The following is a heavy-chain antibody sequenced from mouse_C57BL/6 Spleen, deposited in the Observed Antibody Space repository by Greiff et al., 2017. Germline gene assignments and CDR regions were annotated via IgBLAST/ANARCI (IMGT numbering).Heavy chain of an antibody. Sequence: QVQLQQPGAELVKPGASVKLSCKASGYTFTSYWMHWVKQRPGRGLEWIGRIDPNSGGTKYNEKFKSKATLTVDKPSSTAYMQLSSLSSEDSAVYYCASGEGDGYYESWFAYWGQGTLVTVSA. CDR3: ASGEGDGYYESWFAY. V-gene: IGHV1-72*01. J-gene: IGHJ3*01. CDR1: GYTFTSYW. D-gene: IGHD2-3*01. CDR2: IDPNSGGT.